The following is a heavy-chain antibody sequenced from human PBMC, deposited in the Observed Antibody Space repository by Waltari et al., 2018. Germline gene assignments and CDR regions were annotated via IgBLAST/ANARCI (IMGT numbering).Heavy chain of an antibody. J-gene: IGHJ4*02. V-gene: IGHV3-53*04. Sequence: EVQLVDSGGGLVQPGGSLSLSCAASGFTVSNNYMSWVRQAPGKGLEWVSVIYSGGSTYYADSVKGRFTISRDDSKNTLYLQMNSLSAEDTAVYYCAKILGVWSGYYSFDYWGQGTLVTVSS. D-gene: IGHD3-3*01. CDR2: IYSGGST. CDR3: AKILGVWSGYYSFDY. CDR1: GFTVSNNY.